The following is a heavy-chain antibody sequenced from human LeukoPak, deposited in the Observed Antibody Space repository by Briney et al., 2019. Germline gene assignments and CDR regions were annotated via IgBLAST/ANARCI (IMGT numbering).Heavy chain of an antibody. V-gene: IGHV3-33*01. J-gene: IGHJ4*02. CDR1: GFNFNTYG. CDR3: TRGYYGSGKFDY. Sequence: EGSLRLSCRASGFNFNTYGIHWVRQAPGKGLEWVAVTWYDGSIKYYGDSVKGRFTISRDNTKNTVYLQMNSLRAEDTAVYYCTRGYYGSGKFDYWGQGTLLTVSS. D-gene: IGHD3-10*01. CDR2: TWYDGSIK.